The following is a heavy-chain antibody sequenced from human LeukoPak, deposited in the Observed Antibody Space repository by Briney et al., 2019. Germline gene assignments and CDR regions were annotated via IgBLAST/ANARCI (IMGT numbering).Heavy chain of an antibody. V-gene: IGHV4-4*07. J-gene: IGHJ4*02. Sequence: XSISSYYWSWIRQPAGKGXEWXGXXYTSGSTNYNPSLTSRVTMSVDTSKNQFSLKLSSVTAADTAVYYCARGGGGQWLVLGGFDYWGQGTLVTVSS. CDR2: XYTSGST. CDR3: ARGGGGQWLVLGGFDY. D-gene: IGHD6-19*01. CDR1: XSISSYY.